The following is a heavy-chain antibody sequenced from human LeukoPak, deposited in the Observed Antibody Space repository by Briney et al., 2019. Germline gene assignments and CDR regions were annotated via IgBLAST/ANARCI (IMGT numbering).Heavy chain of an antibody. CDR1: GFTFSSYA. Sequence: GGSLRLSCAASGFTFSSYALSWVRQAPGRGLEWVSGISASGDNTNYADSVKGRFTISRDNSKNTLFLQMNSLSADDTAVYFCAKLTGITGYWGQGTLVTVAS. CDR3: AKLTGITGY. CDR2: ISASGDNT. V-gene: IGHV3-23*01. J-gene: IGHJ4*02. D-gene: IGHD3-9*01.